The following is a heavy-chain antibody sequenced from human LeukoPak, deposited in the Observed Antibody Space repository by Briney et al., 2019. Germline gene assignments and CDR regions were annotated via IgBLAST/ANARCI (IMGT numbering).Heavy chain of an antibody. V-gene: IGHV1-69*01. Sequence: SVKVSCKASGGTFSSYAISWVRQAPGQGLEWMGGIIPIFGTANYAQKFQGRVTITADESTSTAYMELSSLRSEDTAVYYCAREWDGYDILTGYYVRWFDPWGQGTLVTVSS. D-gene: IGHD3-9*01. CDR1: GGTFSSYA. CDR2: IIPIFGTA. J-gene: IGHJ5*02. CDR3: AREWDGYDILTGYYVRWFDP.